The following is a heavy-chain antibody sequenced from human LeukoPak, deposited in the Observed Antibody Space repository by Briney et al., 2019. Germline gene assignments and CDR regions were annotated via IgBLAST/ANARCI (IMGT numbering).Heavy chain of an antibody. CDR2: IKSKVDGETT. J-gene: IGHJ4*02. CDR1: GFTFSSYW. CDR3: SRRFWTGYYDS. V-gene: IGHV3-15*01. Sequence: GGSLRLSCAASGFTFSSYWMTWVRQAPGKGLEYVARIKSKVDGETTDYIAPVKGRFIISRDDSKNTLYLQMNSLRTEDTAVYYCSRRFWTGYYDSWGQGTLVTVSS. D-gene: IGHD3/OR15-3a*01.